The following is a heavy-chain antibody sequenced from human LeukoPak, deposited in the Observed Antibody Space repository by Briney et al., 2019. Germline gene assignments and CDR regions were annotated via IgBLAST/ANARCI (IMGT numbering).Heavy chain of an antibody. V-gene: IGHV3-74*03. Sequence: PGGSLRLSCTASGFTFSDYWMYWVRQAPGKGLVWVSRIKSDGTGILYEDFAEGRFTISRDNAKNALYLQMSSLREEDTAVYHCVRGQTIDFWGQGILVTVSS. CDR1: GFTFSDYW. D-gene: IGHD3-10*01. J-gene: IGHJ4*02. CDR3: VRGQTIDF. CDR2: IKSDGTGI.